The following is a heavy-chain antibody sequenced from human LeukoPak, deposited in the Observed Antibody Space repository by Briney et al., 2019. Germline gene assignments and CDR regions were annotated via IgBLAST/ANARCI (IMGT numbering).Heavy chain of an antibody. V-gene: IGHV4-39*07. D-gene: IGHD5-24*01. CDR2: IYYSVST. CDR1: GGSIRGRSQY. Sequence: SETLSLTCTVSGGSIRGRSQYWGWIRQPPGKGLEWIGTIYYSVSTYYSPSLKSRFTISVDTSKSQFSLKLSSGTAADTAVYYCATDGYNPIDYWGQGTLVTVSS. J-gene: IGHJ4*02. CDR3: ATDGYNPIDY.